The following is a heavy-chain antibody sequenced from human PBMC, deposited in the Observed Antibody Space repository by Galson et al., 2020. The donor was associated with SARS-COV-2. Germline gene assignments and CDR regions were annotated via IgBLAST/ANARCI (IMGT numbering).Heavy chain of an antibody. J-gene: IGHJ5*02. V-gene: IGHV4-39*01. Sequence: SETLSLTCTVSGGSISSSSYYWGWIRQPPGKGLEWIGSIYYSGSTYYNPSLKSRVTISVDTSKNQFSLKLSSVTAADTAVYYCARQGGIVLRYFDWLPYNWFDPWGQGTLVTVSS. CDR1: GGSISSSSYY. CDR3: ARQGGIVLRYFDWLPYNWFDP. CDR2: IYYSGST. D-gene: IGHD3-9*01.